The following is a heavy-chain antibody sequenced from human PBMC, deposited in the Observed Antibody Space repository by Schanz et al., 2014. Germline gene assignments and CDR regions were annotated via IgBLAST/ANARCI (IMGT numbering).Heavy chain of an antibody. CDR1: EFSFSSFG. V-gene: IGHV3-48*01. J-gene: IGHJ5*02. CDR3: AREVGLYDRGWFDP. CDR2: ISSSSSTI. Sequence: EVQLVESGGGLVQPRGSLRLSCAASEFSFSSFGMNWVRQAPGKGLEWVSYISSSSSTIYYADSVKGRFTISRDNAKNSLYLQMNSLRAEDTGVYYCAREVGLYDRGWFDPWGQGTLVTVSS. D-gene: IGHD3-22*01.